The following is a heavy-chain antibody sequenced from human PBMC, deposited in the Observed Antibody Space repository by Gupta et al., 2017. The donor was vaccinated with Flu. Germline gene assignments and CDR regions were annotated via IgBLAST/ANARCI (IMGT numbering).Heavy chain of an antibody. CDR3: AGANQPVARRDY. CDR2: IDHSGSP. CDR1: GYY. J-gene: IGHJ4*02. Sequence: GYYWSWIRLHPGKGLEWIGYIDHSGSPYYNPSLQSRVTLAIDTSPNQFSLTLGSVTAADAAVYSCAGANQPVARRDYWGQGILVTVDS. V-gene: IGHV4-31*02.